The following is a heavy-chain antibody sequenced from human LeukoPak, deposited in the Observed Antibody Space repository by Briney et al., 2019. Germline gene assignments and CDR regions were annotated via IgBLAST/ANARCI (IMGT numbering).Heavy chain of an antibody. J-gene: IGHJ4*02. CDR3: ARDPSYSENLDY. CDR1: GFTFSSYA. D-gene: IGHD1-26*01. Sequence: GGSLRLSCAASGFTFSSYAMHWVRQAPGKGLEWVAVILQDGNEKHYTDSVKGRFSISRDNSMSTLYLQMNSLRAEDTAVYYCARDPSYSENLDYWGQGTLVTVSS. V-gene: IGHV3-30*04. CDR2: ILQDGNEK.